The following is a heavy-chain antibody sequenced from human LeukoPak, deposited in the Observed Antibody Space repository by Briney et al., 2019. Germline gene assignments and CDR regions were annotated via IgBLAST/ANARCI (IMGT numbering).Heavy chain of an antibody. CDR3: TKVRDYDGYFDY. J-gene: IGHJ4*02. V-gene: IGHV3-7*01. CDR2: INQDGSEK. D-gene: IGHD3-22*01. CDR1: GFTFTNYW. Sequence: SGGPLRLSCAASGFTFTNYWMSWVRQTPGKGLEWVANINQDGSEKFYVDSVTGRFTISRDNTKNSLYLQMNSLRAEDTAVYYCTKVRDYDGYFDYWGQGTLVTVSS.